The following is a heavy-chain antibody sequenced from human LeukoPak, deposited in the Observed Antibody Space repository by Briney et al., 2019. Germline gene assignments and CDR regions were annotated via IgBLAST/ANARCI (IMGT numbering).Heavy chain of an antibody. V-gene: IGHV4-59*01. CDR1: GGSISSYY. CDR2: IYYSGST. Sequence: PSETLFLTCTVSGGSISSYYWSWIRQPPGKGLEWIGYIYYSGSTNYNPSLKSRVTISVDTSKNQFSLKLSSVTAADTAVYYCAREAVADYYYYGMDVWGKGTTVTVSS. D-gene: IGHD6-19*01. CDR3: AREAVADYYYYGMDV. J-gene: IGHJ6*04.